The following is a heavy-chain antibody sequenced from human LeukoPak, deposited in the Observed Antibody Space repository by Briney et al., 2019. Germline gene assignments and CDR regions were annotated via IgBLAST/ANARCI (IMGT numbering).Heavy chain of an antibody. J-gene: IGHJ4*02. V-gene: IGHV1-18*01. CDR1: GYTFTSYG. Sequence: ASVKVSCKASGYTFTSYGISWVRQAPGQGLEWMGWIGAYNGNTNYAQKLQGRVTMTTDTSTSTAYMELRSLRSDDTAVYYCARVQARFLEWLIGNYFDYWGQGTLVTVSS. CDR3: ARVQARFLEWLIGNYFDY. D-gene: IGHD3-3*01. CDR2: IGAYNGNT.